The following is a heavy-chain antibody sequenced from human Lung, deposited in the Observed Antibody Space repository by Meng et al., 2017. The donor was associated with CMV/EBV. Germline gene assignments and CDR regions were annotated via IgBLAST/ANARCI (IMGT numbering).Heavy chain of an antibody. V-gene: IGHV4-34*01. D-gene: IGHD1-26*01. CDR2: INHSGST. CDR3: AGVIGYGGSGRVDY. CDR1: GGSFSGYY. Sequence: SXTXSLXCAVYGGSFSGYYWSWIRQPPGKGLEWIGEINHSGSTNYNPSLKSRVTISVDTSKNQFSLKLSSVTATDTAVYYCAGVIGYGGSGRVDYWGWGALVTVSS. J-gene: IGHJ4*02.